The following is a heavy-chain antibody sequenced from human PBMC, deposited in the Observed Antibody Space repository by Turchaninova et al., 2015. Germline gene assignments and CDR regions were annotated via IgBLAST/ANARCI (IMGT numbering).Heavy chain of an antibody. V-gene: IGHV3-11*01. J-gene: IGHJ4*02. D-gene: IGHD2-2*01. CDR2: ISGGGITM. Sequence: QVQLVESGGDLVKPGGSLRLSCSASGFTFSDSYMTWPRPAAGQGLGRVSYISGGGITMFYAASVKFRFTISRDNAKNSLYLQMHSPRAEDTAGYYCASVLPAADYWGQGTLVTVSS. CDR1: GFTFSDSY. CDR3: ASVLPAADY.